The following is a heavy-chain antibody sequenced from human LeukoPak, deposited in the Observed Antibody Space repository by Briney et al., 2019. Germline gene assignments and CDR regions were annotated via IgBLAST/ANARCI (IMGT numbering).Heavy chain of an antibody. CDR3: VRGDWYFES. CDR1: GFNFSDSR. CDR2: INRDGTEK. Sequence: GGSLRLSCATSGFNFSDSRMTWARQAPGKGLQWAANINRDGTEKHFLDSIEGRFTISRDNRKKSLYLQMNSLRPQDTAVYFCVRGDWYFESWGQGTLVTVSS. V-gene: IGHV3-7*04. J-gene: IGHJ4*02. D-gene: IGHD2-21*01.